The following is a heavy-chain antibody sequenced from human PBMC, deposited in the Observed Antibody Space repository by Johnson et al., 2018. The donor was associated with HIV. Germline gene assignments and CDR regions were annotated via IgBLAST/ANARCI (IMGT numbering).Heavy chain of an antibody. D-gene: IGHD2-15*01. CDR2: ISYDGSNK. V-gene: IGHV3-30-3*01. CDR1: GFTFSSYA. J-gene: IGHJ3*01. Sequence: QVQLVESGGGLVQPGGSLRLSCAASGFTFSSYAMHWVRQAPGKGLEWVAVISYDGSNKYYADSVKGRFTISRDNSKNTLYLQMNSLRAEDTAVYYCARAKDAAYPYDAFDVWGHGTMVIVSA. CDR3: ARAKDAAYPYDAFDV.